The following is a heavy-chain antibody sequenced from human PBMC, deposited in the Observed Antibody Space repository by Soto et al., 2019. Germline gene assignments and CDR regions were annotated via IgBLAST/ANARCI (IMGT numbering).Heavy chain of an antibody. CDR3: AKALGELSPESYDY. Sequence: QEQLVESGGGVVQPGRSLRLSCAASGFTFSGYAMHWVRQAPGKGLEWVAVISYDGSDKYHADSVKGRFTISRDNSKNTLNLQMNSLRADDTAVYYCAKALGELSPESYDYWGQGTLITVSS. D-gene: IGHD3-16*02. CDR2: ISYDGSDK. J-gene: IGHJ4*02. CDR1: GFTFSGYA. V-gene: IGHV3-30*18.